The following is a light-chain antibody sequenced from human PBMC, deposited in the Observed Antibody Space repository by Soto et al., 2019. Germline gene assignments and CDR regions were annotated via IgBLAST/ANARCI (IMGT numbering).Light chain of an antibody. V-gene: IGKV1-5*03. Sequence: DIQMTQSPSTLSGSVGDRVTITCRASQTISSWLAWYQQKPGKDPKLLIYKASTLKSGVPSRFSGSGSGTEFTMTISSLQPDDFAPYYCQHYNSYSEAFGHGPKVYLK. CDR3: QHYNSYSEA. CDR2: KAS. CDR1: QTISSW. J-gene: IGKJ1*01.